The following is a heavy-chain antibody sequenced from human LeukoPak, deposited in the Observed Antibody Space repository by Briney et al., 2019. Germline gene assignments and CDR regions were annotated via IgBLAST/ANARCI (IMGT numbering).Heavy chain of an antibody. J-gene: IGHJ4*02. D-gene: IGHD5-12*01. CDR1: VFTFSNYA. CDR2: IGTNGRRT. Sequence: QPGGPLRLSCSASVFTFSNYAMHWVRQAPGKGLEYVSAIGTNGRRTYYADSVKGRFTISRDNSKNTLYLQMSSLRPEDTAVYSCVKDRDSGYDSLDYWGQGTLVTVSS. CDR3: VKDRDSGYDSLDY. V-gene: IGHV3-64D*06.